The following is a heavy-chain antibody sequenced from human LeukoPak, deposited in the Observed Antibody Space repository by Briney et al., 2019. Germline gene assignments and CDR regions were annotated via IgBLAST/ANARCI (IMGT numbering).Heavy chain of an antibody. J-gene: IGHJ4*02. D-gene: IGHD3-3*01. CDR3: AKAKGGQNFWSCQSDYFDS. Sequence: ASVKVSCKASGGTFKNYGISWVRQAPGQGLEWMGRIIPMSGIGNYAQKIQGRVTITADKSTSIAYLELTSLRSNDTAVYYCAKAKGGQNFWSCQSDYFDSWGQGTLVIVSS. CDR2: IIPMSGIG. CDR1: GGTFKNYG. V-gene: IGHV1-69*04.